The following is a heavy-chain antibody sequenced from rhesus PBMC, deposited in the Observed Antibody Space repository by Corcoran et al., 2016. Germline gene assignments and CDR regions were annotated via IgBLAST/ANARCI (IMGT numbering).Heavy chain of an antibody. CDR3: ARRLIATFDY. D-gene: IGHD6-13*01. Sequence: QLQLQESGPGLVKPSETLSVTCAVSGGSISSSHWSWLSQAPGKGLEWIGYIYGSGSSTNYNPSLKSRVTLSVDTSKNQLSLKLSSVTAADTAVYYCARRLIATFDYWGQGVLVTVSS. V-gene: IGHV4-169*01. CDR1: GGSISSSH. J-gene: IGHJ4*01. CDR2: IYGSGSST.